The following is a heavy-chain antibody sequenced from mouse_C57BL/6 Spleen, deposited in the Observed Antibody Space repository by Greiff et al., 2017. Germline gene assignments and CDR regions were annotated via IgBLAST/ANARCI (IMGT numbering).Heavy chain of an antibody. V-gene: IGHV5-17*01. Sequence: DVMLVESGGGLVKPGGSLKLSCAASGFTFSDYGMHWVRQAPEEGLEWVAYISSGSSTIYYADTVKGRFTISRDNAKNTLFLQMTSLRSEDTAMYYCARGYYGWYFDVWGTGTTVTVSS. CDR1: GFTFSDYG. CDR2: ISSGSSTI. D-gene: IGHD1-1*02. J-gene: IGHJ1*03. CDR3: ARGYYGWYFDV.